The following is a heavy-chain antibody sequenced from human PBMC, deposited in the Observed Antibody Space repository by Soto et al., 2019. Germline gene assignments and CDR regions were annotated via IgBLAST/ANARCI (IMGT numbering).Heavy chain of an antibody. Sequence: LSLTCTVPGGSISSGGYYWSWIRQHPGKGLEWIGYIYYSGSTYYNPSLKSRVTISVDTSKNQFSLKLSSVTAADTAVYYCARASTTVYGGNSGAFDIWGQGTMVTVSS. D-gene: IGHD4-17*01. CDR2: IYYSGST. CDR1: GGSISSGGYY. J-gene: IGHJ3*02. CDR3: ARASTTVYGGNSGAFDI. V-gene: IGHV4-31*03.